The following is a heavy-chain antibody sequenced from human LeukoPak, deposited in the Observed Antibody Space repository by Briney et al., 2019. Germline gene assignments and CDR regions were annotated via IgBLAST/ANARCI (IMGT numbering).Heavy chain of an antibody. J-gene: IGHJ6*02. CDR3: ARDKTGYCSGGSCSDGMDV. D-gene: IGHD2-15*01. Sequence: GGSLRLSCAASGFTVSSNYMSWVRQAPGKGLEWVSVIYSGGSTYYADSVKGRFTISRDNSKNTLYLQMNSLRAEDTAVYYCARDKTGYCSGGSCSDGMDVWGQGTTVTVS. V-gene: IGHV3-53*01. CDR2: IYSGGST. CDR1: GFTVSSNY.